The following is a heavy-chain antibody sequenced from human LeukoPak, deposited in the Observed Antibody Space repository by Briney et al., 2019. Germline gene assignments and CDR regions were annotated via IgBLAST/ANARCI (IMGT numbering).Heavy chain of an antibody. Sequence: ASVKVSCKASGYTFTGYYMHWVRQAPGQGLEWMGWINPNSGGTNYAQKFQGRVTMTRDTSISTAYMELSRLRSDNTAVYYCARRGSSRWSFDYWGQGTLVTVSS. CDR3: ARRGSSRWSFDY. CDR2: INPNSGGT. CDR1: GYTFTGYY. J-gene: IGHJ4*02. V-gene: IGHV1-2*02. D-gene: IGHD6-13*01.